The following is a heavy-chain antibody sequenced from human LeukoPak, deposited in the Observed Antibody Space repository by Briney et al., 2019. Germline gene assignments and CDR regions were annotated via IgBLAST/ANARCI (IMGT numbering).Heavy chain of an antibody. J-gene: IGHJ4*02. V-gene: IGHV3-33*06. D-gene: IGHD6-19*01. CDR3: AKDSNGWYQRGSNYFDY. Sequence: GRSLRLSCAASGFTFSNYGMHWVRQAPDKGLEWVAVIWYDGSNKYFADSVKGRFTISRDNSKNTLYLQMNSLRAEDTAEYYCAKDSNGWYQRGSNYFDYWGQGTLVTVSS. CDR2: IWYDGSNK. CDR1: GFTFSNYG.